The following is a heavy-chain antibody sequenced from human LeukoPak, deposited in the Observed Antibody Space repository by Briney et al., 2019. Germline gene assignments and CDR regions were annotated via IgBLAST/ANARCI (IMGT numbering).Heavy chain of an antibody. Sequence: ASVKVSCKASGYTFTGFYMDWVRQAPGQGREWMGRINPNSGGTNYTQKFQGRVTMTRDTSISTAYMELSSLRSDDTAVYYCASGWYYYYMEVWGKGTTVTVSS. V-gene: IGHV1-2*06. CDR1: GYTFTGFY. D-gene: IGHD2-15*01. CDR3: ASGWYYYYMEV. J-gene: IGHJ6*03. CDR2: INPNSGGT.